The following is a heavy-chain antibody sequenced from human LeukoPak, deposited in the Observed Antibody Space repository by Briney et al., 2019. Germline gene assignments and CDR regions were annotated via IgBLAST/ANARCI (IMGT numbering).Heavy chain of an antibody. CDR1: GFTFTSSA. Sequence: PWASVKVSCKASGFTFTSSAMQWVRQARGQRLEWIGWIVVGSGNTNYAQKFQERVTITRDMSTSTAYMELSSLRSEDTAVYYCAVDTRLRYFDWPPDYWGQGTLVTVSS. J-gene: IGHJ4*02. D-gene: IGHD3-9*01. CDR3: AVDTRLRYFDWPPDY. V-gene: IGHV1-58*02. CDR2: IVVGSGNT.